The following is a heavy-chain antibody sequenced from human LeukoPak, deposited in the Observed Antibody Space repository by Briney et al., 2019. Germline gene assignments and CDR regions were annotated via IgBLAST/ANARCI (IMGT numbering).Heavy chain of an antibody. CDR3: MTASRSSSWPPPT. Sequence: GGSLRLSCAASGFTFSSYWMNWVRQAPGKGLEWVANIKQDGSEKKYVDSVKGRFTVSRDNAKNSLYLQMNSLRAEDTAVYYCMTASRSSSWPPPTWGQGTLVTVSS. V-gene: IGHV3-7*01. J-gene: IGHJ5*02. CDR1: GFTFSSYW. CDR2: IKQDGSEK. D-gene: IGHD6-13*01.